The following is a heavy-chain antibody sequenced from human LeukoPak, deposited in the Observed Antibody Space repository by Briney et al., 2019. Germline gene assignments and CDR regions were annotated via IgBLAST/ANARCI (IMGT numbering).Heavy chain of an antibody. CDR2: ISSSSSYI. D-gene: IGHD1-14*01. J-gene: IGHJ6*03. V-gene: IGHV3-21*01. CDR1: GFTFSSYS. Sequence: GGSLRLSCAASGFTFSSYSMNWVRQAPGKGLEWVSSISSSSSYIYYADSVKGRFTISRDNAKNSLYLQMNSLRAEDTAVYYCARDKAATTPYYYYSMDVWGKGTTVTVSS. CDR3: ARDKAATTPYYYYSMDV.